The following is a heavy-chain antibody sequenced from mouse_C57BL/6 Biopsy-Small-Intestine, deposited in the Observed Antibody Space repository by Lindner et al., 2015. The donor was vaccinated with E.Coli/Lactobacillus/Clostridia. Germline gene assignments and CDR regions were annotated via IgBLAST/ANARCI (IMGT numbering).Heavy chain of an antibody. CDR2: INPGSGGT. CDR3: ARWEGQLRSWFAY. J-gene: IGHJ3*01. Sequence: VQLQESGAELVRPGTSVKVSCKASGYAFTNYLIEWVKQRPGQGLEWIGVINPGSGGTNYNEKFKGKATLTADKSSSTAYMQLSSLTSEDSAVYFCARWEGQLRSWFAYWGQGTLVTVSA. V-gene: IGHV1-54*01. D-gene: IGHD3-2*02. CDR1: GYAFTNYL.